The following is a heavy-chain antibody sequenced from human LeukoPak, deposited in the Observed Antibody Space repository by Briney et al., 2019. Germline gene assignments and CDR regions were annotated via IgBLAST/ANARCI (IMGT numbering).Heavy chain of an antibody. V-gene: IGHV3-74*01. D-gene: IGHD2-15*01. CDR2: IDSDGSST. J-gene: IGHJ4*02. CDR1: GFTFSSYW. Sequence: TGGSLRLSCVASGFTFSSYWMHWVRQAPGKGLVWVSRIDSDGSSTIYADSVKGRFTISRDNAKNTLNLQMNSLRAEDTALYYCARSGAPTPDYWGQGTLVTVSS. CDR3: ARSGAPTPDY.